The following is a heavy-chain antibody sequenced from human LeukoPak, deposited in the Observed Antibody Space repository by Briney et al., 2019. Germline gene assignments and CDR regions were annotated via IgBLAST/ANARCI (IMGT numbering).Heavy chain of an antibody. CDR2: IIPIFGTA. CDR1: GGTFSSYA. J-gene: IGHJ4*02. CDR3: ARGRRVPSSLDY. Sequence: SVKVSCKASGGTFSSYAISWVRQAPGQGLEWMGRIIPIFGTANYAQKLQGRVTITTDESTSTAYMELSSLRSEDTAVYYCARGRRVPSSLDYWGQGTLVTVSS. V-gene: IGHV1-69*05. D-gene: IGHD2-2*01.